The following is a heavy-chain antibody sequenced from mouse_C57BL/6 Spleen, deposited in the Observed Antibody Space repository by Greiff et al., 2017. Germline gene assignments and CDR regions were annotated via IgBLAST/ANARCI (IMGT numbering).Heavy chain of an antibody. CDR2: IYPGSGNT. V-gene: IGHV1-76*01. Sequence: VQLQQSGAELVRPGASVKLSCKASGYTFTDYYINWVKQRPGQGLEWIARIYPGSGNTYYNEKFKGKATLTAEKSSSTAYMQLSSLTSEDSAVYFCARTWDVRSYFDYWGQGTTLTVSS. CDR1: GYTFTDYY. J-gene: IGHJ2*01. D-gene: IGHD4-1*01. CDR3: ARTWDVRSYFDY.